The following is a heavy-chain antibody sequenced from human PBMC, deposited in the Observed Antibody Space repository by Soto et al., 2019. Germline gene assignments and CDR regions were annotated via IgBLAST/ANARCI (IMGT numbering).Heavy chain of an antibody. D-gene: IGHD1-7*01. Sequence: SETLSLTCTVSSGSINSFYWAWMRQPAGKGLEWIGRIHNSGTTNYNPSLSSRVTMSVDPSKNQFSLRLTSVTAADTAVYYCARDRIIGTSYSDYWGQGILVTVSS. CDR2: IHNSGTT. CDR3: ARDRIIGTSYSDY. V-gene: IGHV4-4*07. CDR1: SGSINSFY. J-gene: IGHJ4*02.